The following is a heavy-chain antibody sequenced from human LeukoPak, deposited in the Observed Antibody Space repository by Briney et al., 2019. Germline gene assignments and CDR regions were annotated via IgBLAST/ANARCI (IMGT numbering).Heavy chain of an antibody. V-gene: IGHV4-31*03. CDR1: GGSISSSSYY. CDR3: ARVDYYYYGMDV. J-gene: IGHJ6*02. CDR2: IYYSGST. Sequence: SETLSLTCTVSGGSISSSSYYWGWIRQPPGKGLEWIGYIYYSGSTYYNPSLKSRVTISVDTSKNQFSLKLSSVTAADTAVYYCARVDYYYYGMDVWGQGTTVTVSS.